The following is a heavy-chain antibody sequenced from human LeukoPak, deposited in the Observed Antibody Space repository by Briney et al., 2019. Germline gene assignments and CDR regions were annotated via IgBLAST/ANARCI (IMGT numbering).Heavy chain of an antibody. V-gene: IGHV3-7*03. CDR3: AKDHYYDSSGTPIGFDY. Sequence: GGSLRLSCAASGFTFSNYWMSWGRQAPGKGLEWVANIKQDGSEIHYVDSVKGRFTISRDNSKNTLYLQMNSLRAEDTAVYYCAKDHYYDSSGTPIGFDYWGQGTLVTVSS. CDR1: GFTFSNYW. J-gene: IGHJ4*02. D-gene: IGHD3-22*01. CDR2: IKQDGSEI.